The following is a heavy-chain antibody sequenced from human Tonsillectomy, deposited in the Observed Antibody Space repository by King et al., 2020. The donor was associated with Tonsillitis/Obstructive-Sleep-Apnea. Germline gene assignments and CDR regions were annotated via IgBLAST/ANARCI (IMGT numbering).Heavy chain of an antibody. V-gene: IGHV3-23*04. D-gene: IGHD4-17*01. CDR2: ISGSGGST. CDR3: AKDSGDYALPRYAKSGPGRDY. Sequence: VQLVESGGGLVQPGGSLRLSCAASGFTFSSYAMSWVRQAPGKGLEWVSAISGSGGSTYYADSVKGRFTISRDNSKNTLYLQMNSLRAEDTAVYYCAKDSGDYALPRYAKSGPGRDYWGQGTLVTVSS. CDR1: GFTFSSYA. J-gene: IGHJ4*02.